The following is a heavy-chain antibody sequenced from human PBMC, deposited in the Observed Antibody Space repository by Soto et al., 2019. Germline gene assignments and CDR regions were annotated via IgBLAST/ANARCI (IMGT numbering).Heavy chain of an antibody. CDR2: IIPILGIA. Sequence: SVKVSCKASGGTFSSYTISWVRQAPGQGLEWMGRIIPILGIANYAQKSQGRVTITADKSTSTAYMELSSLRSEDTAVNYCASQEPKTYYYDSSGYYPDNFQHWGQGTLVTVSS. D-gene: IGHD3-22*01. CDR1: GGTFSSYT. J-gene: IGHJ1*01. V-gene: IGHV1-69*02. CDR3: ASQEPKTYYYDSSGYYPDNFQH.